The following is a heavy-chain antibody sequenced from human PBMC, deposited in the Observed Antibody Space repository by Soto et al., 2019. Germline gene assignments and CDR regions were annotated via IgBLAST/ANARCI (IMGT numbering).Heavy chain of an antibody. CDR3: ARDNRITAVAGIWFDP. Sequence: SETLSLTCTVSGSSISSYYWSWIRQPPGKGLEWIGYIYYSGSTNYNPSLKSRVTISVDTSKNQFSLKLSSVTAADTAVYYCARDNRITAVAGIWFDPWGQGTLVTVSS. CDR2: IYYSGST. CDR1: GSSISSYY. J-gene: IGHJ5*02. V-gene: IGHV4-59*01. D-gene: IGHD6-19*01.